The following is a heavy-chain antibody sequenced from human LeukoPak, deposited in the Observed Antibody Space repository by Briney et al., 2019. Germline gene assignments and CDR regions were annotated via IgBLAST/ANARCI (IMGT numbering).Heavy chain of an antibody. Sequence: GGSLRLSCAVSGMTFERHGMHWVRQPPGKGLEWLAFIKYDGSRTDYEDSVKGRFTVSRDNSKNTLYLEMSSLGAEDTAVYYCVKDTIFTVDSFDYWGQGTLVTVSS. D-gene: IGHD3-3*01. CDR2: IKYDGSRT. CDR3: VKDTIFTVDSFDY. V-gene: IGHV3-30*02. J-gene: IGHJ4*02. CDR1: GMTFERHG.